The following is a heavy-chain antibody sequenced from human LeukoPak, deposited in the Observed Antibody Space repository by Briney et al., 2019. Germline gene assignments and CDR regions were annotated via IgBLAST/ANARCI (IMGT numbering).Heavy chain of an antibody. CDR1: GGTLSTYG. D-gene: IGHD2-2*02. J-gene: IGHJ3*02. CDR3: ARDRENCVSATCYKGFDI. CDR2: IIPTLEIA. V-gene: IGHV1-69*04. Sequence: GASVKVSCKASGGTLSTYGISWVRQAPGQGLEWMGRIIPTLEIANYAQKFQVRVTITADKSTSTAYMELSSLTSEDTAVYYCARDRENCVSATCYKGFDIWGQGTMVTVSS.